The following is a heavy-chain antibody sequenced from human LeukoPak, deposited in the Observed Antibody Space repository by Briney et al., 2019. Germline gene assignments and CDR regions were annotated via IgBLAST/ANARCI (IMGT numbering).Heavy chain of an antibody. CDR2: INPNSGGT. CDR3: ARGHYDFWSGYSCYFDY. D-gene: IGHD3-3*01. V-gene: IGHV1-2*02. CDR1: GYTLTGYY. J-gene: IGHJ4*02. Sequence: ASVKVSCKASGYTLTGYYMHWVRQAPGQGLEWMGWINPNSGGTNYAQKFQGRVTMTRDTSISTAYMELSRLRSDDTAVYYCARGHYDFWSGYSCYFDYWGQGTLVTVSS.